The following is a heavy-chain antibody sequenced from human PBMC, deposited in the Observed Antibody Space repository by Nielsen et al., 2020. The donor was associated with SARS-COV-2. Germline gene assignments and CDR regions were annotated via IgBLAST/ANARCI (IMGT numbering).Heavy chain of an antibody. CDR1: GYTLIELS. V-gene: IGHV1-24*01. Sequence: SVKVSCKVSGYTLIELSIHWVRQAPGKGLEWMGGFDPGDAETVYAQKFQGRITMTEDTSADTAYMDLSSLRTEDTAVYYCATSLVAAIFGVLDYWGPGTLVTVSS. CDR3: ATSLVAAIFGVLDY. D-gene: IGHD3-3*01. CDR2: FDPGDAET. J-gene: IGHJ4*02.